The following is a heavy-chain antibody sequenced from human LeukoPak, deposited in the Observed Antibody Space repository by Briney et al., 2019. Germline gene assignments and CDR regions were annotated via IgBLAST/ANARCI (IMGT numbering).Heavy chain of an antibody. CDR1: GYTFTGYY. CDR3: ARDRTTGTTPPYYFDY. CDR2: TNPNSGGT. Sequence: GASVKVSCKASGYTFTGYYMHWVRQAPGQGLEWMGWTNPNSGGTNYAQKFQGRVTMTRDTSISTAYMELSRLRSDDTAVYYCARDRTTGTTPPYYFDYWGQGTLVTVSS. D-gene: IGHD1-1*01. V-gene: IGHV1-2*02. J-gene: IGHJ4*02.